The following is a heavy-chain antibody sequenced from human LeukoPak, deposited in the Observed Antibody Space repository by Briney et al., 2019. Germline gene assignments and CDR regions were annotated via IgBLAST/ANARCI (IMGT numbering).Heavy chain of an antibody. Sequence: PSETLSLTCTVSGGSITSSSYYWGWIRQPPGKGLEWIGSIYYSGSPYYNPSLKSRVTISLDTSKNQFSLKLSSVTAADTAVYYCARVTGYVVEDYFDYWGQGTLVTVSS. CDR1: GGSITSSSYY. D-gene: IGHD2-15*01. V-gene: IGHV4-39*07. CDR2: IYYSGSP. J-gene: IGHJ4*02. CDR3: ARVTGYVVEDYFDY.